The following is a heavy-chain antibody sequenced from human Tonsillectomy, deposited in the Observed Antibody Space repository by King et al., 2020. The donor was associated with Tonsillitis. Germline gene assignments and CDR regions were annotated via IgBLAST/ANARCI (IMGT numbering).Heavy chain of an antibody. J-gene: IGHJ4*02. CDR3: VRVASGFTLDY. D-gene: IGHD6-19*01. CDR2: IYGDGSIT. V-gene: IGHV3-74*01. CDR1: GFTFSNYW. Sequence: VQLVESGGDLVQPGGSLRLSCATSGFTFSNYWMHWVRQAPGKGLEWVSHIYGDGSITGYADSVKGRFTISRDNAKNTLYLQMNSLRAEDTAVYYCVRVASGFTLDYWGQGTLVTVSS.